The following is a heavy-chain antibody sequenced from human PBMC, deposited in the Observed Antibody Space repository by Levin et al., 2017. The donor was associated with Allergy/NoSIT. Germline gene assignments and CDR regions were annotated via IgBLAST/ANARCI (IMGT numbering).Heavy chain of an antibody. CDR1: GFTFSSYS. V-gene: IGHV3-21*01. J-gene: IGHJ3*02. CDR2: ISSSSSYI. Sequence: GGSLRLSCAASGFTFSSYSMNWVRQAPGKGLEWVSSISSSSSYIYYAESVKGRFTISRDNAKNSLYLQMNSLRAEDTAVYYCAIVGATRAFDIWGQGTMVTVSS. D-gene: IGHD1-26*01. CDR3: AIVGATRAFDI.